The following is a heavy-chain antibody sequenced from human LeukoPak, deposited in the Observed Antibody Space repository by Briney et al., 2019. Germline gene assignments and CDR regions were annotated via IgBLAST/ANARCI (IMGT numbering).Heavy chain of an antibody. CDR1: GFIFSSFA. J-gene: IGHJ4*02. D-gene: IGHD5-12*01. V-gene: IGHV3-30-3*01. Sequence: GGSLRLSCTASGFIFSSFAMHWVRQAPGKGLEWVAVISNDGGHKHYTDSVKGRFTVSRDNSRNTLYLQMNSLRGEDAAVYFCAKGFGAGGGYDYILHFWGQGALVTVSS. CDR2: ISNDGGHK. CDR3: AKGFGAGGGYDYILHF.